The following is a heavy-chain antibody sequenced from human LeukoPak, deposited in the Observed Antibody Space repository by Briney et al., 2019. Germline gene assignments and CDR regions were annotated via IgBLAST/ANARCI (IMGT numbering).Heavy chain of an antibody. CDR2: FDPEDGET. Sequence: ASVKVSFKVSGYTLTELSMHWVRQAPGKGLEWMGGFDPEDGETIYAQKFQGRVTMTEDTSTDTAYMELSSLRSEDTAVYYCATDPKPLSYGSQVDYWGQGTLVTVSS. D-gene: IGHD5-18*01. CDR3: ATDPKPLSYGSQVDY. V-gene: IGHV1-24*01. CDR1: GYTLTELS. J-gene: IGHJ4*02.